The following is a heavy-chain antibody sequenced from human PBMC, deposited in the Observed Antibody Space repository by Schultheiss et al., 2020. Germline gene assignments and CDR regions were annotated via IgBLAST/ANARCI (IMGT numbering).Heavy chain of an antibody. CDR1: GGSISSSSYY. Sequence: SETMSLTCTVSGGSISSSSYYWGWIRQPPGKGLEWIGYIYYSGSTNYNPSLKSRVTISVDTSKNQFSLKLSSVTAADTAVYYCARHDYGDYVRFPDYWGKGTLVTVSS. J-gene: IGHJ4*02. CDR3: ARHDYGDYVRFPDY. CDR2: IYYSGST. V-gene: IGHV4-61*05. D-gene: IGHD4-17*01.